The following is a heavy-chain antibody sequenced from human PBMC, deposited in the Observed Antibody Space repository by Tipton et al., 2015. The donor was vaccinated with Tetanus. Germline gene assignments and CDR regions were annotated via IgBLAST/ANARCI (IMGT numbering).Heavy chain of an antibody. D-gene: IGHD3-10*01. Sequence: SLRLSCAASGFTFDDYAMHWVRQAPGKGLEWVSGISWNSGSIGYADSVKGRFTISRDNAKNSLYLQMNSLRDEDTAVYYCARIYGSGSYYPEYYFDYWGQGTLVTVSS. CDR1: GFTFDDYA. J-gene: IGHJ4*02. CDR3: ARIYGSGSYYPEYYFDY. V-gene: IGHV3-9*01. CDR2: ISWNSGSI.